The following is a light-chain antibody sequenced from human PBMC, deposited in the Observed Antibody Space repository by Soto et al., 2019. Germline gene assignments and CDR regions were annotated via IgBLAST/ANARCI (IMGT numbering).Light chain of an antibody. CDR1: SSNIGAGYD. Sequence: QSVLTQPPSVSGAPGQRVTISCTGSSSNIGAGYDVHWYQQLPGTAPKLLIYGNNNRPSGVPDRFSGSKSGTSASLAIAGLQDEDEADYYCQSYDNSLSALFGGGTKLTVL. CDR3: QSYDNSLSAL. J-gene: IGLJ2*01. CDR2: GNN. V-gene: IGLV1-40*01.